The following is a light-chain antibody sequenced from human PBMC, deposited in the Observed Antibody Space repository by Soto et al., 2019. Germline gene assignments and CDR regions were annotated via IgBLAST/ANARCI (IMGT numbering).Light chain of an antibody. CDR2: EVS. CDR3: CSYGGSRAV. CDR1: SSDVGSHNL. Sequence: QSALTQPASVSGAPGQSITISCTGTSSDVGSHNLVSWYQQHPGQAPRLMIYEVSKRPLGVSARFSASKSGNTASLTISRFQAEDEADYSCCSYGGSRAVFGGGTQLTVL. V-gene: IGLV2-23*02. J-gene: IGLJ7*01.